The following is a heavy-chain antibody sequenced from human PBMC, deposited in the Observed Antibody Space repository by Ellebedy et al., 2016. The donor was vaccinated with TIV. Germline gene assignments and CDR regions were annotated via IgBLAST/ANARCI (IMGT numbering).Heavy chain of an antibody. D-gene: IGHD6-19*01. Sequence: SETLSLTCAVYGGSFSDYYWSWIRQSPGKGLEWIGEINHSGSTNYNPSLKSRVTISVDTSKNQFSLNLRSVTAADTAVYYRAPGLGIAMAGAPAWGQGTPVTVSS. CDR2: INHSGST. J-gene: IGHJ4*02. CDR3: APGLGIAMAGAPA. CDR1: GGSFSDYY. V-gene: IGHV4-34*01.